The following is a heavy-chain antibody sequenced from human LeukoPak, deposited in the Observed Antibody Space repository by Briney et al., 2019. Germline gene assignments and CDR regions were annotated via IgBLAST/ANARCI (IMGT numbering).Heavy chain of an antibody. CDR1: GSTFSNAW. Sequence: PGGSLRLSCAASGSTFSNAWKSWVRQAPGKGLEWVGHIKSKIDGETTGYAAPVKGRFTISRDDSKNMLYLQMNSLKTEDTAVYYCTTELGLSFGVRYFDHWGQGTSATVSS. CDR3: TTELGLSFGVRYFDH. CDR2: IKSKIDGETT. V-gene: IGHV3-15*01. D-gene: IGHD3-10*01. J-gene: IGHJ4*02.